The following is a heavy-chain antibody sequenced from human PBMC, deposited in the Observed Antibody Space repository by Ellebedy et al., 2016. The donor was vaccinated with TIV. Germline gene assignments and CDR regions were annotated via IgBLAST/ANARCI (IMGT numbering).Heavy chain of an antibody. CDR2: MNPNSGNT. CDR1: GYTFTSYD. Sequence: AASVKVSCKASGYTFTSYDINWVRQATGQGLEWMGWMNPNSGNTGYAQKFQGRVTITRDTSASTAYMELSSLRSEDTAVYYCALVGATDDYYYYGMDVWGQGTTVTVSS. CDR3: ALVGATDDYYYYGMDV. V-gene: IGHV1-8*01. D-gene: IGHD1-26*01. J-gene: IGHJ6*02.